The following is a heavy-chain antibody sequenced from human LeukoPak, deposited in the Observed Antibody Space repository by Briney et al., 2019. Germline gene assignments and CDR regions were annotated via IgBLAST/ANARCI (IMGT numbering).Heavy chain of an antibody. D-gene: IGHD2-2*03. CDR2: ISGSGSGT. V-gene: IGHV3-23*01. CDR1: GFSASSNY. CDR3: ATHGSAHYYMDV. J-gene: IGHJ6*03. Sequence: GGSLRLSCAASGFSASSNYMTWVRQAPGKGLEWVSGISGSGSGTYYADSVKGRFTISRDNSKNTLHLQMNSLRAEDTAVYYCATHGSAHYYMDVWGKGTTATISS.